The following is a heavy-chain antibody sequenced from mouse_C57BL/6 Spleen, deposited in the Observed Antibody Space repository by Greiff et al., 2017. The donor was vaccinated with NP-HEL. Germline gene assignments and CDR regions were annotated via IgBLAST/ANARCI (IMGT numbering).Heavy chain of an antibody. Sequence: EVRLQESGPGMVKPSQSLSLTCTVTGYSITSGYDWHWIRHFPGNKLEWMGYISYSGSTNYNPSLKSRISITHDTSKNHFFLKLNSVTTEDTATYYCARGGGTAWFAYWGQGTLVTVSA. CDR2: ISYSGST. D-gene: IGHD3-3*01. CDR3: ARGGGTAWFAY. CDR1: GYSITSGYD. V-gene: IGHV3-1*01. J-gene: IGHJ3*01.